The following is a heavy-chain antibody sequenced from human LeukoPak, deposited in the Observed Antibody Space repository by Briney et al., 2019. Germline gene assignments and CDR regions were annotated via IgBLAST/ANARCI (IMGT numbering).Heavy chain of an antibody. CDR1: GGSVSRSNYY. V-gene: IGHV4-39*02. CDR2: INHGGGT. Sequence: SETLSLTCNVSGGSVSRSNYYWAWIRQPPGKGLEWIATINHGGGTHENPSLKSRVTISVDTSTNNFSLKLSSVTAADTAVYYCAKIEYWVLYWGMGGLGTVSS. CDR3: AKIEYWVLY. J-gene: IGHJ4*02. D-gene: IGHD2/OR15-2a*01.